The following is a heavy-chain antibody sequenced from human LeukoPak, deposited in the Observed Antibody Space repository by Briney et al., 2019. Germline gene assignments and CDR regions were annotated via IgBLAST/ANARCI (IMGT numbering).Heavy chain of an antibody. D-gene: IGHD6-13*01. J-gene: IGHJ4*02. Sequence: GGSLRLSCGASGFTFDDFAMHWVRQAPGKGLEWVSLISWDGGSTYYADSVKGRFTISRDNSKNSLYLQMNSLRAEDTALYYCAKDIWAAAGNYAFDYWGQGTLVTVSS. CDR1: GFTFDDFA. CDR2: ISWDGGST. CDR3: AKDIWAAAGNYAFDY. V-gene: IGHV3-43D*03.